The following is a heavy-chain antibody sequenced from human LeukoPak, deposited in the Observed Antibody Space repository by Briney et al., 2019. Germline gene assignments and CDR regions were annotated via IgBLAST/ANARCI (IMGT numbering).Heavy chain of an antibody. Sequence: PGGSLRLSCVASGFTFRTYAMNWVRQAPGKGLEWVSGISGSGGITYYADSVKGRFTISRDNAKNSLYLQMNSLRADDTAVYYCARDLDYYATDQWGQGTLVTVSS. CDR2: ISGSGGIT. V-gene: IGHV3-23*01. CDR1: GFTFRTYA. D-gene: IGHD3/OR15-3a*01. CDR3: ARDLDYYATDQ. J-gene: IGHJ5*02.